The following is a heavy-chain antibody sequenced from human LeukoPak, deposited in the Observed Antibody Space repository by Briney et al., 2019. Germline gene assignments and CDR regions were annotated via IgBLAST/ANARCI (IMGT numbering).Heavy chain of an antibody. V-gene: IGHV1-18*01. CDR2: ISAYNGNT. CDR3: ARLGITMVRGRPRAFDY. CDR1: GYTFTSYG. D-gene: IGHD3-10*01. J-gene: IGHJ4*02. Sequence: GASVKVSCKASGYTFTSYGISWVRQAPGQGLEWMRWISAYNGNTNYAQKLQGRVTMTTDTSTSTAYMELRSLRSDDTAVYYCARLGITMVRGRPRAFDYWGQGTLVTVSS.